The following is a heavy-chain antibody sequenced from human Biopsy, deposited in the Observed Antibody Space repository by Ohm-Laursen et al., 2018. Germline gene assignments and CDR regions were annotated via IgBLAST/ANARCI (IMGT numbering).Heavy chain of an antibody. V-gene: IGHV4-39*01. CDR1: GGSISNNNYY. CDR2: IFYRGST. Sequence: SETLSLTCPVSGGSISNNNYYWGWIRQPPGKGLEWIGSIFYRGSTHYKPSLKSRVNISVDTSKNQVSLKLNSATAADTAVYYCARDYDTSGYYYVSWGQGTLVTVSS. CDR3: ARDYDTSGYYYVS. J-gene: IGHJ5*02. D-gene: IGHD3-22*01.